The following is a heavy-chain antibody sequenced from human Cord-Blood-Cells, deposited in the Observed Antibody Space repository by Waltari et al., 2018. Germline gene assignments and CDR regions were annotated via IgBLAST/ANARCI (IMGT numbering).Heavy chain of an antibody. CDR1: GYTFTSYY. D-gene: IGHD3-22*01. CDR2: INPSGGST. CDR3: ARDSRTYYYDSSGYYFDY. V-gene: IGHV1-46*01. J-gene: IGHJ4*02. Sequence: QVQLVQSGAEVKKPGASVKVSCKASGYTFTSYYMHWVRQDPGPGLEWMGIINPSGGSTSYAQKFQGRVTMTRDTSTSTVYMELSSLRSEDTAVYYCARDSRTYYYDSSGYYFDYWGQGTLVTVSS.